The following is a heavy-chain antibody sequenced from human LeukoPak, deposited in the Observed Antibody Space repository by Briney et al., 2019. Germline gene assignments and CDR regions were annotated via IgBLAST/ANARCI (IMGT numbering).Heavy chain of an antibody. D-gene: IGHD3-10*01. CDR2: IYYSGST. J-gene: IGHJ4*02. CDR1: GGSFSGYF. Sequence: SETLSLTCAVYGGSFSGYFWSWIRQPPGKGLEWIGYIYYSGSTYYNPSLKSRVTISVDTSKNQFSLKLSSVTAADTAVYYCARRRSGIIDWGQGTLVTVSS. V-gene: IGHV4-30-4*01. CDR3: ARRRSGIID.